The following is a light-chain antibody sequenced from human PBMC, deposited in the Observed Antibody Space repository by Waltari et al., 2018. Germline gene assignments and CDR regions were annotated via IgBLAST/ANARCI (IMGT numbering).Light chain of an antibody. CDR1: SGHISNI. CDR2: VNSDGSH. CDR3: QTGGHGTWV. J-gene: IGLJ3*02. V-gene: IGLV4-69*01. Sequence: QLVLTQSPSASASLGASVKLTCTLRSGHISNIIAWLQQQPEKGPRFLMKVNSDGSHQKGDEIPDRFSGSSSGAERYLTTSSVQSEDEADYYCQTGGHGTWVFGGGTTLTVL.